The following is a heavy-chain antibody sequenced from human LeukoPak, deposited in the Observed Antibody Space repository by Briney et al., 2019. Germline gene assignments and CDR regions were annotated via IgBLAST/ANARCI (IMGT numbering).Heavy chain of an antibody. CDR3: AKALRFLEWLPFDP. Sequence: SGGSLRLSCAASGFTFSSYAMSWFRQAPGKGLGWFSGISGSGGSTYYAESVKGRFTISRDNAKNSLYLQMNSLRAEDTALYYCAKALRFLEWLPFDPWGQGTLVTVSS. V-gene: IGHV3-23*01. CDR1: GFTFSSYA. CDR2: ISGSGGST. J-gene: IGHJ5*02. D-gene: IGHD3-3*01.